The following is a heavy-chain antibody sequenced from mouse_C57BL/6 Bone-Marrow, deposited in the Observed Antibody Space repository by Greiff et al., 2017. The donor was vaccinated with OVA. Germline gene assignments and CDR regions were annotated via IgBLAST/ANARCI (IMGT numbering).Heavy chain of an antibody. CDR3: ARSLYYYGSRDAMDY. CDR1: GYTFTSYW. V-gene: IGHV1-53*01. Sequence: QVQLKQPGTELVKPGASVKLSCKASGYTFTSYWMHWVKQRPGRGLEWIGNINPSNGGTNYNEKVKSKVTLTVDKSSSTAYMQLSSLTSEDSAVYYCARSLYYYGSRDAMDYWGQGTSVTVSS. J-gene: IGHJ4*01. CDR2: INPSNGGT. D-gene: IGHD1-1*01.